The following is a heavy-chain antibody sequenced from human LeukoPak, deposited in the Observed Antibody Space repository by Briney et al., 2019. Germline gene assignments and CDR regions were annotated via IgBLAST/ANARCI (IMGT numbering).Heavy chain of an antibody. J-gene: IGHJ6*02. CDR2: ISSSGSTI. D-gene: IGHD2-15*01. CDR3: ARSIVVVVAATLGYYYYGMDV. CDR1: GFTFSDYY. V-gene: IGHV3-11*01. Sequence: PGGSLRLSCAASGFTFSDYYMSWIRQAPGKGLEWVSYISSSGSTIYYADSVKGRFTISRDNAKNSLYLQMNSLRAEDTAVHYCARSIVVVVAATLGYYYYGMDVWGQGTTVTVSS.